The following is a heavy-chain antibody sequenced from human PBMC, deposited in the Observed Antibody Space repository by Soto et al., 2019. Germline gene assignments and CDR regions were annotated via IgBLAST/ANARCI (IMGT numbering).Heavy chain of an antibody. J-gene: IGHJ4*02. CDR3: AKEDDSSGYYPWNFDY. CDR1: GFTFSSYA. V-gene: IGHV3-23*01. Sequence: RRLSCAASGFTFSSYAMSWVRQAPGEGLEWVSAISGSGGSTYYADSVKGRFTISRDNSKNTLYLQMNSLRAEDTAVYYCAKEDDSSGYYPWNFDYWGQGTLVTLSS. CDR2: ISGSGGST. D-gene: IGHD3-22*01.